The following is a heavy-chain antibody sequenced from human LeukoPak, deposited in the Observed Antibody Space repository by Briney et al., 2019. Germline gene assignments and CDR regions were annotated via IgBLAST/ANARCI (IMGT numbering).Heavy chain of an antibody. J-gene: IGHJ6*03. CDR3: ARNRLDSSGYKSDYYYMDV. CDR2: IYPGDSDT. V-gene: IGHV5-51*01. CDR1: GYSFTSYW. Sequence: RGESLKISCKGSGYSFTSYWIGWVRQMPGKGLEWMGIIYPGDSDTRYSPSFQGQVTISADKSISTAYLQWSSLKASDTAMYYCARNRLDSSGYKSDYYYMDVWGNGTTVTVSS. D-gene: IGHD3-22*01.